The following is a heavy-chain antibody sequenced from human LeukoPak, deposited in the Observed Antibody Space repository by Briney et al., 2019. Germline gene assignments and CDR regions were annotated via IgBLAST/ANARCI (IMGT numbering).Heavy chain of an antibody. CDR2: FDPEDGET. CDR3: ARGPYYYDSSGYFEKDY. CDR1: GYTLTELS. D-gene: IGHD3-22*01. Sequence: ASVNVSCKVSGYTLTELSMHWVRQAPGKGLEWMGGFDPEDGETIYAQKFQGRVTMTEDTSTDTAYMELSSLRSEDTAVYYCARGPYYYDSSGYFEKDYWGQGTLVTVSS. V-gene: IGHV1-24*01. J-gene: IGHJ4*02.